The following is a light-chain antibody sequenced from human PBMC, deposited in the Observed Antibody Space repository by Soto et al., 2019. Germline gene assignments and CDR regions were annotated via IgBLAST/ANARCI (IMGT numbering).Light chain of an antibody. J-gene: IGLJ2*01. CDR3: SSYTSSSTSVV. CDR2: EVT. Sequence: QSALTQPPSVSGSPGQSVTISCTGTSSDVGGYNRVSWYQQPPGTAPKLMIYEVTNRPSGVPDRFSGSRSGNTASLTISGLQAEDEADHYCSSYTSSSTSVVFGGGTKLTVL. V-gene: IGLV2-18*02. CDR1: SSDVGGYNR.